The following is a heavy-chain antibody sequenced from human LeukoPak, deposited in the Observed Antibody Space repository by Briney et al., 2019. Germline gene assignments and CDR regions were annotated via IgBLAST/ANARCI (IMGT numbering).Heavy chain of an antibody. CDR2: INPNDGDT. V-gene: IGHV1-2*02. CDR1: GYTFTDYY. J-gene: IGHJ4*02. CDR3: ARSNSRYCSSTTCLFDY. Sequence: GSLKLSCKASGYTFTDYYTHWVRQAPGQGFEWMGWINPNDGDTNYAQTFQCRVTMPRDTSISTAHMQVSRLRSDDTAVYYCARSNSRYCSSTTCLFDYWGQGTLVTVSS. D-gene: IGHD2-2*01.